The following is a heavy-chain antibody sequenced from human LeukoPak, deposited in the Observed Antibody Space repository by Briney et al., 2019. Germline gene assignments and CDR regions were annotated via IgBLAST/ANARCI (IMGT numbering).Heavy chain of an antibody. CDR3: AVAAAGAFDY. D-gene: IGHD6-13*01. V-gene: IGHV3-64*01. CDR2: ISSNGGST. J-gene: IGHJ4*02. CDR1: GFTFSSYA. Sequence: PGGSLRLSCAASGFTFSSYAMHWVRQAPGKGLEYVPAISSNGGSTYYANSVKGRFTISRDNSKNTLYLQMGSLRAEDMAVYYCAVAAAGAFDYWGQGTLVTVSS.